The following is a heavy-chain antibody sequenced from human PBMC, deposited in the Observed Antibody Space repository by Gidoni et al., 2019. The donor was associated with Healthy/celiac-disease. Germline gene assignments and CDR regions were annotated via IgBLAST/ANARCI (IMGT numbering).Heavy chain of an antibody. CDR1: GFTLSSYG. D-gene: IGHD6-19*01. CDR2: IWYDGSNK. Sequence: QVQLVESGGGVVQPGRSLRLSCAASGFTLSSYGMHWVRQAPGKGLEWVAVIWYDGSNKYYADSVKGRFTISRDNSKNTLYLQMNSLRAEDTAVYYCARDRSQAVAGTGIAYWGQGTLVTVSS. V-gene: IGHV3-33*01. CDR3: ARDRSQAVAGTGIAY. J-gene: IGHJ4*02.